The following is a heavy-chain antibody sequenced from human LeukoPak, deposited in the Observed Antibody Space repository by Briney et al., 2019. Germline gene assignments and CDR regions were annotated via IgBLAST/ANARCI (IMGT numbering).Heavy chain of an antibody. V-gene: IGHV1-2*02. CDR3: AISMTTVGVWFDP. J-gene: IGHJ5*02. CDR1: GCSFTGFY. CDR2: INPNSGGT. D-gene: IGHD4-23*01. Sequence: ASVKVSCKTSGCSFTGFYIHWVRQAPGQGLEWMGWINPNSGGTDYAQKFQDRVTMTRDTSISTAYMALSRLRFDDTAMYYCAISMTTVGVWFDPWGQGTLVTVSS.